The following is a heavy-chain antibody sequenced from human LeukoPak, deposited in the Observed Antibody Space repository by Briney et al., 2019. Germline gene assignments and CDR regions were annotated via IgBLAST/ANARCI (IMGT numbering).Heavy chain of an antibody. D-gene: IGHD6-19*01. V-gene: IGHV4-59*08. Sequence: SETLSLTCTVTGGSISGYHWNWIRQSPGKGLEWIANIYYTGNADYNPSLKSRVTISVDTSKNQFSLKLSSVTAADTAVYYCARALSSGWYGNYFDYWGQGTLVTVSS. J-gene: IGHJ4*02. CDR1: GGSISGYH. CDR3: ARALSSGWYGNYFDY. CDR2: IYYTGNA.